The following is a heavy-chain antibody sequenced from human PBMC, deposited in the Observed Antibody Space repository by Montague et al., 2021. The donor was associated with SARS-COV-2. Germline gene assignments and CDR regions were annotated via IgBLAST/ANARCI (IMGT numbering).Heavy chain of an antibody. V-gene: IGHV3-30*03. CDR3: TLLQEHL. J-gene: IGHJ6*01. CDR1: GFTFSSYG. Sequence: SLRLSCAASGFTFSSYGIHWVRQAPGKGLEWVAVISYDGSNKHYADSVKGRFTISRDNSKNTLYLQTNSLHQGPIGLPPGTLLQEHLWG. CDR2: ISYDGSNK.